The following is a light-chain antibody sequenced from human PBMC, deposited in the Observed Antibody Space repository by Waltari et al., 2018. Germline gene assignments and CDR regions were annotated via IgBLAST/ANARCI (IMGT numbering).Light chain of an antibody. CDR3: CSYAGSSIFVV. J-gene: IGLJ2*01. V-gene: IGLV2-23*03. CDR2: EGS. Sequence: QSALTQPASVSGSPGQSITISCTGTSRDIGSYTLVSWYQQHPGKAPKLLIYEGSKRPSGVSNRFSGSKSGNTASLTISGLQTEDEADYYCCSYAGSSIFVVFGGGTKLTVL. CDR1: SRDIGSYTL.